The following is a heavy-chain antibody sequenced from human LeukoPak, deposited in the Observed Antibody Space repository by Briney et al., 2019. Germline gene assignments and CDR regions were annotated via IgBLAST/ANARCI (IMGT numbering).Heavy chain of an antibody. CDR3: AREVVVVVAATIYYYGMDV. CDR2: ISSTASSI. J-gene: IGHJ6*02. D-gene: IGHD2-15*01. V-gene: IGHV3-48*04. CDR1: EFTFSSYS. Sequence: GGSLRLSCAASEFTFSSYSMSWVRQAPGKGLEWVSYISSTASSIYYADSVKGRFTISRDNAKNSLYLQMNSLRAEDTAVYYCAREVVVVVAATIYYYGMDVWGQGTTVTVSS.